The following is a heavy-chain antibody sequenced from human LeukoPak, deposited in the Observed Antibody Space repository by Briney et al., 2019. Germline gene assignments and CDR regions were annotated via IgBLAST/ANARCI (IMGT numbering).Heavy chain of an antibody. J-gene: IGHJ4*02. V-gene: IGHV1-8*01. CDR3: ARAPYGDYPGY. CDR1: GYTFTCYD. Sequence: ASVKDSCKGSGYTFTCYDINWVRQASGQGRAWMGWMNPNSGNTGYAQKFKGRVTMTRNTSISTAYMEVSSLRSEDTAVYYCARAPYGDYPGYWGQGTLVTVSS. CDR2: MNPNSGNT. D-gene: IGHD4-17*01.